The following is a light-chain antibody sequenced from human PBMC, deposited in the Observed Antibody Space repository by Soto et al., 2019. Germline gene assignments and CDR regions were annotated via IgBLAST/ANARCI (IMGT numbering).Light chain of an antibody. CDR2: TND. Sequence: QAVVTQPPSASGTPGQTVTISCSGSRSNFGSNPVNWYQQLPGAAPKLLIYTNDQRPSRVPDRFSGSKSGTSASLAISGLQSEDEPDYYCAAWDDSLSAWVFGGGTKLTVL. CDR1: RSNFGSNP. V-gene: IGLV1-44*01. CDR3: AAWDDSLSAWV. J-gene: IGLJ3*02.